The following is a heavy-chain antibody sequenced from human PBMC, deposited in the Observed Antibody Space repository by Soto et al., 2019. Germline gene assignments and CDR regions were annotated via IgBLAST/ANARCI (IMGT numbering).Heavy chain of an antibody. CDR2: ISYDGSNK. D-gene: IGHD2-2*01. Sequence: PGGSLRLSCAASGFTFSSYGMHWVRQAPGKGLEWVAVISYDGSNKYYADSVKGRFTISRDNSKNTLYLQMNSLRAEDTAVYYCAKDLFSALVPAATDYYYGMDVWGQGTTVTVSS. CDR3: AKDLFSALVPAATDYYYGMDV. CDR1: GFTFSSYG. J-gene: IGHJ6*02. V-gene: IGHV3-30*18.